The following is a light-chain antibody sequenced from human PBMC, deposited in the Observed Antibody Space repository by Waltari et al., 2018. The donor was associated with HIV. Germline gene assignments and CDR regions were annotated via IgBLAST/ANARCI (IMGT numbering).Light chain of an antibody. V-gene: IGKV3D-20*01. CDR3: HQFGSSTSYT. CDR1: QTVSNNY. J-gene: IGKJ2*01. Sequence: EIVLTQSPATLSLSPGERATLSCGASQTVSNNYLAWYQQKPGLAPRLLIYDASSRAAGVPDRFSGGGSGTDFTLTISRLEPEDFAVYYCHQFGSSTSYTFGQGTKLEIK. CDR2: DAS.